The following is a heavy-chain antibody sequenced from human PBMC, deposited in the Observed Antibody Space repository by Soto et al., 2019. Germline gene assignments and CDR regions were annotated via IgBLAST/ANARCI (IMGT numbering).Heavy chain of an antibody. CDR3: AREGASGRGGLDY. J-gene: IGHJ4*02. Sequence: QVQLVQSGAEVKKPGASVKVSCKSSGYPFTTYGISWVRQAPGQGLEWMGWINTYNGNTNYAQKPQGRATRTTDTSTSTAYMELRSLRSDDTAVYYCAREGASGRGGLDYWGQGTLVTVSS. CDR2: INTYNGNT. D-gene: IGHD6-19*01. CDR1: GYPFTTYG. V-gene: IGHV1-18*01.